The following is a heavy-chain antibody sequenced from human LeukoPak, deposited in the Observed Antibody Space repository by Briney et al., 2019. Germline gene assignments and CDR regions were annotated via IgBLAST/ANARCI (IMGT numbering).Heavy chain of an antibody. J-gene: IGHJ6*04. CDR2: ISSSSSYI. CDR3: ARADIVVVPAATRVNYYYGMDV. Sequence: GGSLRLSCAASGFTFSSYSMNWVRQAPGKGLEWVSSISSSSSYIYYADSVKGRFTISRDNAKNSLYLQMNSLRAEDTAVYYCARADIVVVPAATRVNYYYGMDVWGKGTTVTVSS. CDR1: GFTFSSYS. D-gene: IGHD2-2*01. V-gene: IGHV3-21*01.